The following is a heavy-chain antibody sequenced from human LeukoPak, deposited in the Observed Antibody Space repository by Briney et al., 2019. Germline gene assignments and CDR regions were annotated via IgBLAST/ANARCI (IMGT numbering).Heavy chain of an antibody. CDR2: IWYDGSNK. CDR1: GSTFSSYG. V-gene: IGHV3-33*01. Sequence: TGGSLRLSCAASGSTFSSYGMHWVRQAPGKGLEWVAVIWYDGSNKYYADSVKGRFTISRDNSKNTLYLQMNSLRAEDTAVYYCARDTFNSGYDKDWYFDLWGRGTLVTVSS. D-gene: IGHD5-12*01. CDR3: ARDTFNSGYDKDWYFDL. J-gene: IGHJ2*01.